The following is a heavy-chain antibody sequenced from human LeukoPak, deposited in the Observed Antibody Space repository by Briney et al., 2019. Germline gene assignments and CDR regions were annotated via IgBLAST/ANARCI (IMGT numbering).Heavy chain of an antibody. CDR3: ARHGYFGWLLSY. J-gene: IGHJ4*02. CDR2: IYYSGST. V-gene: IGHV4-59*08. D-gene: IGHD3-9*01. Sequence: SETPSLTSTVSGGSISSYYWSWIRQPPGKGLGWIGYIYYSGSTNYNPSLKSRVTISVDTSKNQFSLKLSSVTAADTAVYYCARHGYFGWLLSYWGQGTLVTVSS. CDR1: GGSISSYY.